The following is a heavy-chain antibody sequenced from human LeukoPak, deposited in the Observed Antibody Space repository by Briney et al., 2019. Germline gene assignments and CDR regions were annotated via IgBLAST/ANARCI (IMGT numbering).Heavy chain of an antibody. CDR2: IIPIFGTA. CDR1: GGTFSSYA. Sequence: SVKVPCKASGGTFSSYAISWVRQAPGQGLEWMGGIIPIFGTANYTQKFQGRVTITADKSTSTAYMELSSLRSEDTAVYYCARGETELLWFGPWGQGTLVTVSS. CDR3: ARGETELLWFGP. D-gene: IGHD3-10*01. V-gene: IGHV1-69*06. J-gene: IGHJ5*02.